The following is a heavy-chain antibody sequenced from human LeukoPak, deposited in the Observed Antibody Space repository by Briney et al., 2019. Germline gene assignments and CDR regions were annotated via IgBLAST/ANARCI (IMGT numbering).Heavy chain of an antibody. J-gene: IGHJ4*02. Sequence: PSQTLSLTCAVSGGSISSGGYSWSWIRQPPGKGLEWIGSIYHSGSTYYNPSLKSRVTISVDRSKNQFSLKLSSVTAADTAVYYCARGAIRYFDWLSHFDYWGQGTLVTVSS. CDR2: IYHSGST. CDR3: ARGAIRYFDWLSHFDY. D-gene: IGHD3-9*01. CDR1: GGSISSGGYS. V-gene: IGHV4-30-2*01.